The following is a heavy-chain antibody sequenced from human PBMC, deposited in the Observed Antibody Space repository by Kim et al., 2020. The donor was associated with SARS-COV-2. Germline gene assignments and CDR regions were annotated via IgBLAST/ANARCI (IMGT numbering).Heavy chain of an antibody. J-gene: IGHJ4*02. V-gene: IGHV1-69*01. Sequence: YAQKFQGRGTITADESTSTADMELSSLISEDTAVYYCAREGLAAAGTPDYWGQGTLVTVSS. CDR3: AREGLAAAGTPDY. D-gene: IGHD6-13*01.